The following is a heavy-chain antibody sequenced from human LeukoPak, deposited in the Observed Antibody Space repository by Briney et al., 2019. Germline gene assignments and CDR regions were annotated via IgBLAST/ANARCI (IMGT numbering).Heavy chain of an antibody. CDR3: ARDSSSWYLVSIYYYYMDV. Sequence: ASVKVSCKASGYTFTSYGISWVRQAPGQGLEWMGWISAYNGNTSYAQKLQGRVTMTTDTSTSTAYMELRSLRSDDTAVYYCARDSSSWYLVSIYYYYMDVWGKGTTVTVSS. V-gene: IGHV1-18*01. J-gene: IGHJ6*03. CDR2: ISAYNGNT. D-gene: IGHD6-13*01. CDR1: GYTFTSYG.